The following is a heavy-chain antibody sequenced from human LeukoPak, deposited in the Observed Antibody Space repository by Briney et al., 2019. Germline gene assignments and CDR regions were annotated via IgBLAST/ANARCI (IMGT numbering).Heavy chain of an antibody. J-gene: IGHJ4*02. CDR3: ARDRNSGYEFDY. Sequence: NSSETLSLTCAVYGGSFSGYYWSWIRQPPGKGLEWIGNIYFSGSTDYNPSLRSRVSISVDMSKNQFSLNLNSVTAADTAVYYCARDRNSGYEFDYWGQGTLVTVSS. CDR2: IYFSGST. V-gene: IGHV4-34*09. D-gene: IGHD5-12*01. CDR1: GGSFSGYY.